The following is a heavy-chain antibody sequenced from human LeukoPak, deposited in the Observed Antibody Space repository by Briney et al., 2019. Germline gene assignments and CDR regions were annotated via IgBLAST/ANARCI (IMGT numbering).Heavy chain of an antibody. CDR3: ARAGYYDSSAY. CDR2: IYYSGST. D-gene: IGHD3-22*01. J-gene: IGHJ4*02. Sequence: PSETLSLTCTVSGGSISSSSYYWGWIRQPPGKGLEWIGSIYYSGSTYYNPSLKSRVTISVDTSKNQFSLKLSSVTAADTAVYYCARAGYYDSSAYWGQGTLVTVFS. CDR1: GGSISSSSYY. V-gene: IGHV4-39*01.